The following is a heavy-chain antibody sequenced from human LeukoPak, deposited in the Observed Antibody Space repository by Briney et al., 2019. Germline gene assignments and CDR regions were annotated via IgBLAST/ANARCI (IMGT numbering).Heavy chain of an antibody. CDR1: GFTFSGYA. CDR2: ISSSSSYI. V-gene: IGHV3-21*01. Sequence: GGSLRLSCAASGFTFSGYAMSWVRQAPGKGLEWVSSISSSSSYIYYADSVKGRFTISRDNAKNSLYLQMNSLRAEDTAVYYCARDPWGYYDSSGYYPWGQGTLVTVSS. CDR3: ARDPWGYYDSSGYYP. D-gene: IGHD3-22*01. J-gene: IGHJ5*02.